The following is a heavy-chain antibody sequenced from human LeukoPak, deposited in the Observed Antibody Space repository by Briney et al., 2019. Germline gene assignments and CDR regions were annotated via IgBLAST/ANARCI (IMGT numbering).Heavy chain of an antibody. Sequence: GASVKVSCKASGGTFSSYAISWVRQAPGQGLEWMGRIIPIFGTADYAQKFQGRVTITADESTETAYMHLSSLRSEDTATYYCARDGRSYYDSSGLEAYMDVWGKGTTVTVSS. CDR3: ARDGRSYYDSSGLEAYMDV. V-gene: IGHV1-69*15. CDR2: IIPIFGTA. J-gene: IGHJ6*03. CDR1: GGTFSSYA. D-gene: IGHD3-22*01.